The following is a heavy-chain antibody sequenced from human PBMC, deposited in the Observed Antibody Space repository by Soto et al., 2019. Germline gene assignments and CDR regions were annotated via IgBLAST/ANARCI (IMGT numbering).Heavy chain of an antibody. V-gene: IGHV1-8*02. CDR3: ARGRGGATGGRLDY. D-gene: IGHD1-26*01. Sequence: QVQLVQSGAEVKKPGASVRISCKASGYSFTTFDINWVRQASGQGLEWVGWMNLNTGDTVFVHNYQGIASLTRISSLSTAFMAVSGLKVEDTAVYYCARGRGGATGGRLDYWGQGTPVIVSS. J-gene: IGHJ4*02. CDR2: MNLNTGDT. CDR1: GYSFTTFD.